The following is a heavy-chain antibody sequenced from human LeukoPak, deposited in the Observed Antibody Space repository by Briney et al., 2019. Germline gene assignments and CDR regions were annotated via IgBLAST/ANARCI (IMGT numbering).Heavy chain of an antibody. D-gene: IGHD6-19*01. Sequence: GGSLRLSCAASGFTFSSYSMNWVRQAPGKGLEWVSSISSSISYIYYADSVKGRFTISRDNANNSLYLQMNSLRAEDTAVYYCARDLSSGAFDIWGQGTMVTVSS. CDR3: ARDLSSGAFDI. CDR1: GFTFSSYS. V-gene: IGHV3-21*01. J-gene: IGHJ3*02. CDR2: ISSSISYI.